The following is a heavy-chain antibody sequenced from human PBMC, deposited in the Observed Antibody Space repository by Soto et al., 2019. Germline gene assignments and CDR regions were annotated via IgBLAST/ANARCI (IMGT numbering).Heavy chain of an antibody. V-gene: IGHV3-33*01. D-gene: IGHD6-19*01. Sequence: GGSLRLSCAASGFTFSSYGMHWVRQAPGKGLEWVAVIWYDGSNKYYADSVKGRFTISRDNSKNTLYLQMNSLRAEDTAVYYCARDVDIAVAGYFDYWGQGTLVTVSS. J-gene: IGHJ4*02. CDR3: ARDVDIAVAGYFDY. CDR1: GFTFSSYG. CDR2: IWYDGSNK.